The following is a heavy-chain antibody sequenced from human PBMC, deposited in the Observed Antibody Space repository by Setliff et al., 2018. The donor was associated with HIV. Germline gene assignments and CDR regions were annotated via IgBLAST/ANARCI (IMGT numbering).Heavy chain of an antibody. CDR2: IYSTGST. CDR3: ARVSRLHPFDP. V-gene: IGHV4-59*11. J-gene: IGHJ5*02. D-gene: IGHD2-15*01. Sequence: PSETLSLTCTVSGPSINIHYWSWIRQSPGKAFEWIGYIYSTGSTNYNPSLQSRVTISMVASRNQFSLKVTSVTAADTAVYYCARVSRLHPFDPWGQGTLVTVSS. CDR1: GPSINIHY.